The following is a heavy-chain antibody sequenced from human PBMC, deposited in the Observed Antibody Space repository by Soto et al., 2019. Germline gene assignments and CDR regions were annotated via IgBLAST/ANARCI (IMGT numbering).Heavy chain of an antibody. CDR2: IKQDGNEK. CDR3: ARDLEYDFWSGYYKEDYYYYMDV. Sequence: GGSLRLSCAASGFTFSSYWMSWVRQAPGKGLEWVANIKQDGNEKYYVDSVKGRFTISRDNAKNSLYLQMNSLRAEDTAVYYCARDLEYDFWSGYYKEDYYYYMDVWGKGTTVTVSS. J-gene: IGHJ6*03. CDR1: GFTFSSYW. D-gene: IGHD3-3*01. V-gene: IGHV3-7*01.